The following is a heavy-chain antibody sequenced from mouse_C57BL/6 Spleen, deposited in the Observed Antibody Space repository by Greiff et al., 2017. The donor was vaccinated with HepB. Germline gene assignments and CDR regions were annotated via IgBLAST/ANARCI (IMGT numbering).Heavy chain of an antibody. J-gene: IGHJ2*01. Sequence: EVKLMESGGGLVKPGGSLKLSCAASGFTFSDYGMHWVRQAPEKGLEWVAYISSGSSTIYYADTVKGRFTISRDNAKNTLFLQMTSLRSEDTAMYYGARGSMPAAFDYWGQGTTLTVSS. CDR2: ISSGSSTI. CDR1: GFTFSDYG. V-gene: IGHV5-17*01. D-gene: IGHD2-3*01. CDR3: ARGSMPAAFDY.